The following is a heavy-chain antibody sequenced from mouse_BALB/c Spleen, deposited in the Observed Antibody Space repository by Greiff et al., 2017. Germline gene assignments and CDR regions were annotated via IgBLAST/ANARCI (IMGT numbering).Heavy chain of an antibody. D-gene: IGHD2-14*01. CDR1: GFTFSSFG. Sequence: EVMLVESGGGLVQPGGSRKLSCAASGFTFSSFGMHWVRQAPEKGLEWVAYISSGSSTIYYADTVKGRFTISRDNPKNTLFLQMTSLRSEDTAMYYCARYYRYDEETAMDYWGQGTSVTVSS. CDR3: ARYYRYDEETAMDY. CDR2: ISSGSSTI. J-gene: IGHJ4*01. V-gene: IGHV5-17*02.